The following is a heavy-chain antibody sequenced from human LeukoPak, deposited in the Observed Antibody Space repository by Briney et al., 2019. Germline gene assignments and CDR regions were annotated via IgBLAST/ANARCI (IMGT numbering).Heavy chain of an antibody. V-gene: IGHV3-74*03. CDR1: GFTITNYW. J-gene: IGHJ4*02. D-gene: IGHD3-22*01. CDR3: ARDMELDSSGTPDY. CDR2: IHPDGSIT. Sequence: PGGSLRLSCVGSGFTITNYWMHWVRQAPGTGLVWVSRIHPDGSITTYADSVKGRFTISRDNAKNTLYLQMNSLRAEDTAVYYCARDMELDSSGTPDYWGQGTLVTVSS.